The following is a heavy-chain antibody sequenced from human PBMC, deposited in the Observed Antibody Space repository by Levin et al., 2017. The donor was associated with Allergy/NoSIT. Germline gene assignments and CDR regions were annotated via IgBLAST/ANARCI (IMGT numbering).Heavy chain of an antibody. CDR1: GYTFTRYY. V-gene: IGHV1-46*01. J-gene: IGHJ6*03. D-gene: IGHD4-17*01. CDR2: INPSGGST. Sequence: ASVKVSCKASGYTFTRYYMHWVRHATGQGLEWMGIINPSGGSTTYAQKFQGRVTMTRDTSTSTVYMELSSLRSEDTAVYYCARGTVTTNKYYYYMDVWGTGTTVTVSS. CDR3: ARGTVTTNKYYYYMDV.